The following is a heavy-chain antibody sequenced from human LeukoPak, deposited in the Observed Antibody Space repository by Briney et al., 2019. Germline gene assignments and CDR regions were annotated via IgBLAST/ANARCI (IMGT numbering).Heavy chain of an antibody. CDR2: INHSGST. J-gene: IGHJ4*02. CDR3: ARERSRPYYFDY. Sequence: SETLSLTCAVYGGSFSGYYWSWIRQPPGKGLEWIGEINHSGSTNYNPSLKSRVTISVDTSKNQFSLKLSSVTAADTAVYYCARERSRPYYFDYWGQGTLVTVSS. CDR1: GGSFSGYY. V-gene: IGHV4-34*01.